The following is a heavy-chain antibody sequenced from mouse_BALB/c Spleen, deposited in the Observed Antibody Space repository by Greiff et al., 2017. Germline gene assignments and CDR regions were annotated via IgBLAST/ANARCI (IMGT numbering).Heavy chain of an antibody. V-gene: IGHV1-69*02. J-gene: IGHJ3*01. D-gene: IGHD2-4*01. CDR1: GYTFTSYW. Sequence: QVQLQQPGAELVRPGASVKLSCKASGYTFTSYWINWVKQRPGHGLEWIGNIYPSDSYTNYNQKFKDKATLTVDKSSSTAYMQLSSPTSEDSAVYYCTRGGDYDDPLAYWGQGTLVTVSA. CDR3: TRGGDYDDPLAY. CDR2: IYPSDSYT.